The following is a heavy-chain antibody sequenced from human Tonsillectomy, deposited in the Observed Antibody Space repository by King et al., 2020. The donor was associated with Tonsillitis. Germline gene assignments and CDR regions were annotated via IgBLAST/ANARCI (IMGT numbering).Heavy chain of an antibody. D-gene: IGHD3-22*01. CDR1: GGSIASGNYY. V-gene: IGHV4-31*01. CDR3: ARVHHYDSSGYYKYFDS. Sequence: VQLQESGPGLLKPSQTLSLTCTVSGGSIASGNYYWSWIRQHPGKGLEWIGYIYHSGSTYYNPSLKSLVFISVDTSKNQFSLKLNSVTAADTAVYYCARVHHYDSSGYYKYFDSWGQGTLVTVSS. J-gene: IGHJ4*02. CDR2: IYHSGST.